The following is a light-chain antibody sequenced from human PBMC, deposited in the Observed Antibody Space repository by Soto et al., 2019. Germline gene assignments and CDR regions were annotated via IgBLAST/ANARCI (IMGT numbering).Light chain of an antibody. Sequence: VILITQSPSLLSASTGYRVTISCRMSQGISSYLAWYQQKPGKAPELLIYAASTLQSGVPSRFSGSGSGTEFTLTISSLQPDDFATYYCQHYNSYSEAFGQGTKVDIK. CDR1: QGISSY. J-gene: IGKJ1*01. CDR2: AAS. V-gene: IGKV1D-8*03. CDR3: QHYNSYSEA.